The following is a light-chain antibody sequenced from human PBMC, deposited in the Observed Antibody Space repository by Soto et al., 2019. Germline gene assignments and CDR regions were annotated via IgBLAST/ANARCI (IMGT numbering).Light chain of an antibody. CDR3: QQSHSTLFT. CDR2: AAS. V-gene: IGKV1-39*01. CDR1: QTIIRY. Sequence: DIQMTQSPSSLSASVGDRVTITCRASQTIIRYLNWYQQKPGRAPNLLIYAASSLQSGVPSRFSGSGSGTEFTLTISSLQPEDFATYYCQQSHSTLFTFGPGPKVEIK. J-gene: IGKJ3*01.